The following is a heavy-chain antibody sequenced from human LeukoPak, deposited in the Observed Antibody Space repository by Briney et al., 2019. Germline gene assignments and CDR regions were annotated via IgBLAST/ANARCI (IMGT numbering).Heavy chain of an antibody. D-gene: IGHD3-22*01. Sequence: GGSLRLSCAASGFTFSSYSMNWVRQAPGKGLEWVSSISSSSSYIYYADSVRGRFTISRDNAKNSLYLQMNSLRAEDTAVYYCAREPSLYYYDSSGGKTELDYWGQGTLVTVSS. V-gene: IGHV3-21*01. CDR1: GFTFSSYS. J-gene: IGHJ4*02. CDR3: AREPSLYYYDSSGGKTELDY. CDR2: ISSSSSYI.